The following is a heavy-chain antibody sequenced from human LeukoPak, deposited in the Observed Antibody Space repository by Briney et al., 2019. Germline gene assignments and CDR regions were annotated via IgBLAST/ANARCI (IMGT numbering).Heavy chain of an antibody. J-gene: IGHJ4*02. CDR3: ASLGPYSSTWYGDY. V-gene: IGHV4-39*01. CDR2: IYYSGTT. CDR1: AGAITRTSYF. D-gene: IGHD6-13*01. Sequence: KSSETLSLTCTVSAGAITRTSYFWGWIRQSPGKGLEWIGSIYYSGTTYYNPSLQSRVTISVDTSKSQFSLHLNSVTAADTAVYYCASLGPYSSTWYGDYWGQGTHLTVSS.